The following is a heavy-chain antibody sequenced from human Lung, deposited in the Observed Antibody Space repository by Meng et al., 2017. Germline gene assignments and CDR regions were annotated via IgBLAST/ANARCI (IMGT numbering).Heavy chain of an antibody. J-gene: IGHJ4*02. D-gene: IGHD4-11*01. Sequence: QVPVQQWGAGLLKPSETLCLTCVVSGGSFSDYYWSWIRQPPGKGLEWIGEINHSGSTNYNPSLESRATISVDTSQNNLSLKLSSVTAADSAVYYCARGPTTMAHDFDYWGQGTLVTVSS. CDR2: INHSGST. V-gene: IGHV4-34*01. CDR3: ARGPTTMAHDFDY. CDR1: GGSFSDYY.